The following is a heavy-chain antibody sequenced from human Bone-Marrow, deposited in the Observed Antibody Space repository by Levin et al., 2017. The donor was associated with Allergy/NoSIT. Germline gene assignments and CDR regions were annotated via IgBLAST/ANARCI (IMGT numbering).Heavy chain of an antibody. V-gene: IGHV3-21*01. D-gene: IGHD2-8*02. CDR3: ARQGYCTGGACYGKGGYYFDY. CDR1: GFTFSSYT. CDR2: ISSASNNI. J-gene: IGHJ4*02. Sequence: GESLKISCGVSGFTFSSYTINWVRQAPGKGLEWVSSISSASNNIYYTDSVRGRFTISRDNAKDALYLQMNSLRTEDTAVYYCARQGYCTGGACYGKGGYYFDYWGQGTLVTVSS.